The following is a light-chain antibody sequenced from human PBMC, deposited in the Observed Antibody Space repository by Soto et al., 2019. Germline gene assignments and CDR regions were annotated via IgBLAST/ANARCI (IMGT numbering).Light chain of an antibody. V-gene: IGLV2-14*01. CDR3: QSYDSDVSGPV. CDR2: EVS. Sequence: QSVLTQPASVSGSPGQSITISCTGTSSDVGGYNYVSWYQQHPGKAPKLMIYEVSNRPSGVSNRFSGSKSGTSASLAITGLQAVDEATYFCQSYDSDVSGPVFGGGTKVTVL. J-gene: IGLJ3*02. CDR1: SSDVGGYNY.